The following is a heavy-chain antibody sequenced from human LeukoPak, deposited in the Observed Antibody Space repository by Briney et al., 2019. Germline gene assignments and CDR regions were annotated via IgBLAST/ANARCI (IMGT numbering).Heavy chain of an antibody. CDR2: INQGGSDK. Sequence: PGGSLRLSCAAPGFTFSGHWMSWVRQAPGKGLEWVSNINQGGSDKYYVDSVKGRITISRDNSRNTLYLQMNSLRAEDTAIYYCVRDEELYSPTWYVFDYWCQGTLVTVSS. V-gene: IGHV3-7*03. D-gene: IGHD5-12*01. CDR1: GFTFSGHW. CDR3: VRDEELYSPTWYVFDY. J-gene: IGHJ4*02.